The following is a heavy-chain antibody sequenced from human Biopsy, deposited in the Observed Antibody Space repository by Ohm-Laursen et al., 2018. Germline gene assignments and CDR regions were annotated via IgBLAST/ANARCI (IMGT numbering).Heavy chain of an antibody. CDR2: IYSGGNT. CDR1: GYSIIPSGPEN. Sequence: GTLSLTCTLSGYSIIPSGPENWSWIRQPPGQGLQYIGFIYSGGNTNYNPSLRSRVTMSVDTSKNQFSLRLNSVTAADTAVYYCASGGQWPRSHLNWFDPWGQGTLVTVSS. V-gene: IGHV4-61*01. J-gene: IGHJ5*02. CDR3: ASGGQWPRSHLNWFDP. D-gene: IGHD6-19*01.